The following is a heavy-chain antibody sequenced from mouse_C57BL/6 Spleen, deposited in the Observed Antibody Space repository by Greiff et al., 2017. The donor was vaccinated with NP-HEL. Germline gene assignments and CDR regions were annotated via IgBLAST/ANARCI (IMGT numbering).Heavy chain of an antibody. J-gene: IGHJ2*01. CDR3: ARSYDGYYPYYFDY. CDR1: GYTFTSYW. Sequence: QVHVKQPGTELVKPGASVKLSCKASGYTFTSYWLHWVKQRPGHGLEWIGNINPSNGGTNYNEKFKSKATLTVDKSSSTAYMQLSSLTSEDSAVYYCARSYDGYYPYYFDYWGQGTTLTVSS. V-gene: IGHV1-53*01. D-gene: IGHD2-3*01. CDR2: INPSNGGT.